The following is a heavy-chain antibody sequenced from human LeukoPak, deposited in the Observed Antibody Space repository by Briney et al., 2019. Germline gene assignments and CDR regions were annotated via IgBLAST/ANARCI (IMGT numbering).Heavy chain of an antibody. V-gene: IGHV3-74*01. CDR1: GFTFSSYW. CDR3: AKDRNDCSGGSCYPAYYFDY. D-gene: IGHD2-15*01. J-gene: IGHJ4*02. CDR2: INSDGSST. Sequence: GGSLRLSCAASGFTFSSYWMHWVRQAPGKGLVWVSRINSDGSSTSYADSVKGRFTISRDNAKNTLYLQMNSLRAEDTAVYYCAKDRNDCSGGSCYPAYYFDYWGQGTLVTVSS.